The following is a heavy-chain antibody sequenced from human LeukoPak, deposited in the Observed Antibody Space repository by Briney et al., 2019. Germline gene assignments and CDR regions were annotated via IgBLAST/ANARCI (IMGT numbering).Heavy chain of an antibody. J-gene: IGHJ4*02. D-gene: IGHD3-9*01. Sequence: ASVKVSCKASGGTFSSYAISWVRQAPGQGLEWMGIINPSGGSTSYAQKFQGRVTMTRDTSTSTVYMELSSLRSEDTAVYYCAREGRYFDWLLSQLGRQENYFDYWGQGTLVTVSS. CDR1: GGTFSSYA. V-gene: IGHV1-46*01. CDR3: AREGRYFDWLLSQLGRQENYFDY. CDR2: INPSGGST.